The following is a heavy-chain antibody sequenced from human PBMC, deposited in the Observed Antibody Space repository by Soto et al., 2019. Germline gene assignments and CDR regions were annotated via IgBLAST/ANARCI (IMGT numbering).Heavy chain of an antibody. V-gene: IGHV4-39*01. Sequence: SETLSLTCTVSGGPISSSSYYWGWIRQPPGKGLEWIGSIYYSGSTYYNPSLKSRVTISVDTSKNQFSLKLSSVTAADAAVYYCARPVGDYGGHFDYWGQGTLVTVSS. J-gene: IGHJ4*02. CDR3: ARPVGDYGGHFDY. CDR2: IYYSGST. CDR1: GGPISSSSYY. D-gene: IGHD4-17*01.